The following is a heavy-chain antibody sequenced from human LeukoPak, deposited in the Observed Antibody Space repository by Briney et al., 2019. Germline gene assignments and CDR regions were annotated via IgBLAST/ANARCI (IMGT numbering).Heavy chain of an antibody. CDR2: IYTSGST. D-gene: IGHD4-11*01. V-gene: IGHV4-4*09. J-gene: IGHJ5*02. Sequence: SETLSLTCTVSGASISSYHWSRIRQPPGKGLEWIGYIYTSGSTKYNSSLNSRVTISVDTSKNQFSLKLNSVTAADTAVYYCARPRGYSSWFDPWGQGTLVTVSS. CDR1: GASISSYH. CDR3: ARPRGYSSWFDP.